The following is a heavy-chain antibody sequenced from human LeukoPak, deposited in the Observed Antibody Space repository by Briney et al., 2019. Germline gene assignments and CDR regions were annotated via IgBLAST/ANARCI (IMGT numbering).Heavy chain of an antibody. D-gene: IGHD4-17*01. Sequence: GGSLRLSCAASGFTFSSYEMNWVRQAPGKGLEWVSYISSSGSTIYYADSVKGRFTISRDNAKNSLYLQMNSLRAEDTAVYYCAGKAYGDYLYYWGQGTLVTVSS. CDR1: GFTFSSYE. J-gene: IGHJ4*02. CDR3: AGKAYGDYLYY. CDR2: ISSSGSTI. V-gene: IGHV3-48*03.